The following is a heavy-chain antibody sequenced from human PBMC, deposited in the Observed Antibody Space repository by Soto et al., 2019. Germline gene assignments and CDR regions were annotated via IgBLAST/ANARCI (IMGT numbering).Heavy chain of an antibody. CDR2: IYYTGIT. J-gene: IGHJ6*03. CDR1: GGSINSYY. V-gene: IGHV4-59*08. Sequence: SETLSLTCTVSGGSINSYYWSWIRQPPGKGLEWIGFIYYTGITKYNPSLQSRVTISVDMSKNQFSLKLSSVTAADTAVYYCASSSSSWYYYYMDVWGKGTTVTVSS. D-gene: IGHD6-6*01. CDR3: ASSSSSWYYYYMDV.